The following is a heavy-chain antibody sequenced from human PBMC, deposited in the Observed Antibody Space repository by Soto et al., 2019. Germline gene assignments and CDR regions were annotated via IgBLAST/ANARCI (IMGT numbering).Heavy chain of an antibody. CDR2: IIPIFGTA. Sequence: ASVKFSCKASGGTFSSYAISWVRQAPGQGLEWMGGIIPIFGTANYAQNFHVRVTIPGDESTTKAYVERSSLRSEDTAVYYCARDLKGYYDSSGYGYYYYGMDVGGQGTTVTVSS. V-gene: IGHV1-69*13. J-gene: IGHJ6*02. CDR3: ARDLKGYYDSSGYGYYYYGMDV. CDR1: GGTFSSYA. D-gene: IGHD3-22*01.